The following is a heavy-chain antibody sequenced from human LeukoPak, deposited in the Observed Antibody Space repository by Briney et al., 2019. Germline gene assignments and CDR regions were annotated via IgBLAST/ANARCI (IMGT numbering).Heavy chain of an antibody. V-gene: IGHV1-69*13. CDR2: IIPIFGTA. CDR1: GGTFSSYA. J-gene: IGHJ4*02. CDR3: ARDRAYYDSSGYYFDY. Sequence: ASVKVSCKASGGTFSSYAISWVRQAPGQGLEWMGGIIPIFGTANCAQKFQGRVTITADESTSTAYMELSSLRSEDTAVYYCARDRAYYDSSGYYFDYWGQGTLVTVSS. D-gene: IGHD3-22*01.